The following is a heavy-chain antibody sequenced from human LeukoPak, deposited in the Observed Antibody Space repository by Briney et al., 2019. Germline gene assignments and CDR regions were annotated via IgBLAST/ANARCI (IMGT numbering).Heavy chain of an antibody. CDR1: GGTFSSYA. V-gene: IGHV1-69*05. Sequence: SVKVSCKASGGTFSSYAISWVRQAPGQGLEWMGRIIPIFGTASYAQKFQGRVTITTDESTSTAYMELSSLRSEDTAVYYCAKGPLQVPLGNDYWGQGTLVSVSS. D-gene: IGHD1-26*01. J-gene: IGHJ4*02. CDR2: IIPIFGTA. CDR3: AKGPLQVPLGNDY.